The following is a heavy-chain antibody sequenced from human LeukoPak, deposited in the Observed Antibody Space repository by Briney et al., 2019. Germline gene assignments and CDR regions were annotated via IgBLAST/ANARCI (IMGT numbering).Heavy chain of an antibody. CDR1: GGSISSGDYY. CDR2: IYYSGST. V-gene: IGHV4-30-4*01. D-gene: IGHD6-19*01. CDR3: ARSRVGVAVAPFDY. J-gene: IGHJ4*02. Sequence: SQTLSLTCTVSGGSISSGDYYWSWIRQPPGKGLEWIGYIYYSGSTYYNPSLKSRVTMSVGTSKNQFSLRLSSVTAADTAVYYCARSRVGVAVAPFDYWGQGTLVTVSS.